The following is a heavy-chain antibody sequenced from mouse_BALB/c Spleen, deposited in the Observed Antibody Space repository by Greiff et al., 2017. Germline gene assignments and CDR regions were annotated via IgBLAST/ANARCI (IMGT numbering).Heavy chain of an antibody. CDR2: IYPGDGST. CDR3: ARIYYGNWAYFDY. CDR1: GYTFTSYY. D-gene: IGHD2-1*01. J-gene: IGHJ2*01. Sequence: QVQLQQSGPELVKPGASVKMSCKASGYTFTSYYIHWVKQRPGQGLEWIGWIYPGDGSTKYNEKFKGKTTLTADKSSSTAYMLLSSLTSEDSAIYFCARIYYGNWAYFDYWGQGTTLTVSS. V-gene: IGHV1S56*01.